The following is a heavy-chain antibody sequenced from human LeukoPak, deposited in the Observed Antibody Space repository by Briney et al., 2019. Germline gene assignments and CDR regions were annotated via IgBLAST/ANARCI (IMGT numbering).Heavy chain of an antibody. CDR3: ARDRYCSGGNCYSGPFDN. CDR2: ITSSGTYT. D-gene: IGHD2-15*01. Sequence: PGGSLRLSCAASGFTFGDYYMSWLRQAPGKGLELISDITSSGTYTNYADSVKGRFTISRDNAKNSLNLQMNSLRAEDTAVYYCARDRYCSGGNCYSGPFDNWGQGTLVTVSS. J-gene: IGHJ4*02. V-gene: IGHV3-11*06. CDR1: GFTFGDYY.